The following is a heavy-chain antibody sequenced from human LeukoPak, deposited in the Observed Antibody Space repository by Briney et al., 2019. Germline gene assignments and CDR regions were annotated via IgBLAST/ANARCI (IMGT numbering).Heavy chain of an antibody. J-gene: IGHJ6*03. D-gene: IGHD3-10*01. CDR3: AREDITMVRGVKSRYMDV. Sequence: PGGSLRLSCAASGFTFSSYAMSWVRQPPGKGLEWIGSIYYSGSTYYNPSLKSRVTISVDTSKNQFSLKLSSVTAADTAVYYCAREDITMVRGVKSRYMDVWGKGTTVTVSS. V-gene: IGHV4-38-2*02. CDR1: GFTFSSYA. CDR2: IYYSGST.